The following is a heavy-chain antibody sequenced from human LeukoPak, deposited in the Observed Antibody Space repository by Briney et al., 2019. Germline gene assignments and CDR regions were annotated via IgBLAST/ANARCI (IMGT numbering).Heavy chain of an antibody. Sequence: SETLSLTCTVSCGSISSYYWSWIRQPPGKGLEWIGYFYHSGSTNSNPSLKSRVTISADTSQNRFSLKLIAVTAADTAVYYCARGRDYFSVDYWGQGTLVTVSS. CDR1: CGSISSYY. J-gene: IGHJ4*02. CDR2: FYHSGST. D-gene: IGHD4-17*01. CDR3: ARGRDYFSVDY. V-gene: IGHV4-59*01.